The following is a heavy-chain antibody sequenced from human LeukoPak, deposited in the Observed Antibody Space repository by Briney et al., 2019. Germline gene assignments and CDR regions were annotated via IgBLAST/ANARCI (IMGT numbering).Heavy chain of an antibody. D-gene: IGHD6-13*01. J-gene: IGHJ4*02. CDR2: INWNGGST. V-gene: IGHV3-20*04. CDR1: GFTFDDYG. CDR3: AREGIAAAGTDRRGFDY. Sequence: GGSLRLSCAASGFTFDDYGMSWVRQAPGKGLEWVSGINWNGGSTGYADSVKGRFTISRDNAKNSLYLQMNSLRAEDTALYYCAREGIAAAGTDRRGFDYWGQGALVTVSS.